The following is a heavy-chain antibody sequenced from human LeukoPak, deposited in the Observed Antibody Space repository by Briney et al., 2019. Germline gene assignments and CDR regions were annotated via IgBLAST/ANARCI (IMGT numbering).Heavy chain of an antibody. Sequence: SETLSLTCTVSGGSISSSSYYWGWIRQPPGKGLEWIGSIYYSGSPYYNPSLKSRVTISADTSKNQFSLKLSSVTAADTAVYYCGAGPASGKSGWFDPWGQGTLVTVSS. CDR2: IYYSGSP. CDR3: GAGPASGKSGWFDP. J-gene: IGHJ5*02. CDR1: GGSISSSSYY. D-gene: IGHD3-10*01. V-gene: IGHV4-39*01.